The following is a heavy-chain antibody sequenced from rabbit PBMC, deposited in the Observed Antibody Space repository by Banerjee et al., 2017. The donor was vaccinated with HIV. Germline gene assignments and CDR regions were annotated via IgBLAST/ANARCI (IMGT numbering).Heavy chain of an antibody. CDR2: IYAGSTGTT. CDR1: GFSFSSRDN. V-gene: IGHV1S40*01. D-gene: IGHD2-1*01. J-gene: IGHJ4*01. CDR3: ARDDYGDSYYFGL. Sequence: QSLEESGGDLVKPGASLTLTCTASGFSFSSRDNMCWVRQAPGKGLEWIACIYAGSTGTTYYASWAKGRFTISKTSSTTVTLQMTSLTAADTATYFCARDDYGDSYYFGLWGPGTLVTVS.